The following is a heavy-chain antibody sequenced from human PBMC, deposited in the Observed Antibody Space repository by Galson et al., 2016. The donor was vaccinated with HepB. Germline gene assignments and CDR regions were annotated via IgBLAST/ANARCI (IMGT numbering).Heavy chain of an antibody. CDR3: AKGDYYDSSGYFPFAY. CDR1: GFTFSSYA. V-gene: IGHV3-23*01. CDR2: ISGSGGST. J-gene: IGHJ4*02. Sequence: SLRLSCAASGFTFSSYAMSWVRQAPGKGLEWVSAISGSGGSTYYADSVKGRFTISRDNSKTTRYLQMNSLRAEDTAVYYCAKGDYYDSSGYFPFAYWGQGTLVTVSS. D-gene: IGHD3-22*01.